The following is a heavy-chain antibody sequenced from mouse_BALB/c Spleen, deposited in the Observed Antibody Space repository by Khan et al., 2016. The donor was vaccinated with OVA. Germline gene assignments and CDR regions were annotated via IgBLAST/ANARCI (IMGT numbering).Heavy chain of an antibody. D-gene: IGHD4-1*01. CDR2: IRSGGDYT. J-gene: IGHJ3*01. CDR1: GFIFSSYS. V-gene: IGHV5-6*01. Sequence: EVELVESGGDLVKPGGSLNLSCAASGFIFSSYSMSWVRQPPDKRLVWVATIRSGGDYTYYPDSVKGRFTISRDDAKNTLYLQMSSLKSEDTAMYYCASHLTGSFAYWGQGTLVTVSA. CDR3: ASHLTGSFAY.